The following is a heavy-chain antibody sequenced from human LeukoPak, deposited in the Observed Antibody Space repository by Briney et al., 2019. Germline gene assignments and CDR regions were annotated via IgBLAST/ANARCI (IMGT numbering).Heavy chain of an antibody. V-gene: IGHV1-2*02. J-gene: IGHJ4*02. CDR3: ARDLRDSSGIGY. CDR2: INPNSGGT. D-gene: IGHD6-19*01. CDR1: GYTFTGYY. Sequence: ASVPVSCTASGYTFTGYYMHWVRQAPGQGLEWMGWINPNSGGTNYAQKFQGRVTMTRDTSISTAYMELSRLRSEDTAVYYCARDLRDSSGIGYWGQGTLVTVSA.